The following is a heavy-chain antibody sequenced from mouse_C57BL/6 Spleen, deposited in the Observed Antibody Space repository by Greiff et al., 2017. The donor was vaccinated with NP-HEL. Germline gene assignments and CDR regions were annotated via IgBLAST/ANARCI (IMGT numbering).Heavy chain of an antibody. Sequence: VQLQQSGAELVRPGASVTLSCKASGYTFTDYEMHWVKQTPVHGLEWIGAIDPETGGTAYNQKFKGKAILTADKSSSTAYMELRSLTSEDSAVYYCTRGGVLLRAMDYWGQGTSVTVSS. CDR3: TRGGVLLRAMDY. J-gene: IGHJ4*01. CDR1: GYTFTDYE. CDR2: IDPETGGT. V-gene: IGHV1-15*01. D-gene: IGHD1-1*01.